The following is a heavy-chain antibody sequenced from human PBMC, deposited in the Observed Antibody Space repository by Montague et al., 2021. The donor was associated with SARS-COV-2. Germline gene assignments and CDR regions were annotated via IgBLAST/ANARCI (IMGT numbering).Heavy chain of an antibody. Sequence: SETLSLTCAVSGGSIISTTSNWGWIRQPPGKGLEWIGSIYYTANTYYTPSLKTRVTISVDTSKNQFSLRLRSVTAADTAVYYCARDRLGYGWFDPWGQGTLVTVSS. J-gene: IGHJ5*02. D-gene: IGHD6-13*01. CDR2: IYYTANT. CDR3: ARDRLGYGWFDP. CDR1: GGSIISTTSN. V-gene: IGHV4-39*01.